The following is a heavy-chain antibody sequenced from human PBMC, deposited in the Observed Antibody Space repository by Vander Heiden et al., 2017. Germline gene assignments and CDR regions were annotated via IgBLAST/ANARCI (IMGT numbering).Heavy chain of an antibody. Sequence: QVQLVDSGGGVVQPGRPLKLSCAASGFAFSVSAMPWVRQAPGKGPEWVSSISYDGSSKYYADSVKGRFTISRDNSNNTVYLQMNSLRGEDTSVYYCSRGADGSSSGREFDHWGQGTLVTVSS. D-gene: IGHD6-6*01. CDR1: GFAFSVSA. V-gene: IGHV3-30-3*01. CDR3: SRGADGSSSGREFDH. CDR2: ISYDGSSK. J-gene: IGHJ4*02.